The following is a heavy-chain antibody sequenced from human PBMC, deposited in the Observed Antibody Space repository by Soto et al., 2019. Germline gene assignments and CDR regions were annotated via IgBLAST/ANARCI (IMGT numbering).Heavy chain of an antibody. CDR2: ISGSGGST. V-gene: IGHV3-23*01. CDR1: GFTCSSYA. D-gene: IGHD3-3*01. CDR3: ANSVLRFLEWLPYYYYGMDV. Sequence: EVQLLESGGGLVQPGGSLRLSCAASGFTCSSYAMSWVRQAPGKGLEWVSAISGSGGSTYYADSVKGRFTISRDNSKNTLYLQMNSLRAEDTAVYYCANSVLRFLEWLPYYYYGMDVWGQGTTVTVSS. J-gene: IGHJ6*02.